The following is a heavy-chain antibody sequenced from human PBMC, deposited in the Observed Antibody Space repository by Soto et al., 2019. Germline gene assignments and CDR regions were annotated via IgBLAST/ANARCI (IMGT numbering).Heavy chain of an antibody. V-gene: IGHV1-18*01. D-gene: IGHD3-3*01. CDR2: ISAYNGNT. CDR1: GYTFTSYG. CDR3: ARDSRLRITIFGVIPHYYYYGMDV. J-gene: IGHJ6*02. Sequence: GASVKVSCKASGYTFTSYGISWVRQAPGQGLEWMGWISAYNGNTNYAQKLRGRVTMTTDTSTSTAYMELRSLRSDDTAVYYCARDSRLRITIFGVIPHYYYYGMDVWGQGTTVTVSS.